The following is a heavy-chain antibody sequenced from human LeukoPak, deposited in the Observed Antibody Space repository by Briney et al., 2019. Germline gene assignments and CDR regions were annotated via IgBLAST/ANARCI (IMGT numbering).Heavy chain of an antibody. CDR3: ARDIVGTYGMDV. CDR2: IYYSGST. D-gene: IGHD2-15*01. Sequence: SETLSLTCTVSGGSINSNYWNWIRQPPGKGLEWIGHIYYSGSTNYSPSLNSRVTISLDTSKNQFSLEMRSVTAADTAVYYCARDIVGTYGMDVSGQGTSVTVSS. CDR1: GGSINSNY. V-gene: IGHV4-59*01. J-gene: IGHJ6*02.